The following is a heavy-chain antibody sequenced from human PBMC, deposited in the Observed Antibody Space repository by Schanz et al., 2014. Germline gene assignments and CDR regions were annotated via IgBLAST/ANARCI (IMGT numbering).Heavy chain of an antibody. Sequence: EVQLVESGGGLVQPGGSLRLSCAASGFTFSSYWMHWVRQAPGKGLVWVSRINSDGSTTIYADSVKGRFTISRDNAKTTLYLKMNSMRAEDTAVYYCARPLGPNCYYYGLDVWGQGTTVTVSS. CDR2: INSDGSTT. CDR3: ARPLGPNCYYYGLDV. J-gene: IGHJ6*02. CDR1: GFTFSSYW. V-gene: IGHV3-74*01.